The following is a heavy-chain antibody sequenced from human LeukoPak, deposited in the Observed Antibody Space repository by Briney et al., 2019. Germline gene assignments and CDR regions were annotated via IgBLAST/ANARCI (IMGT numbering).Heavy chain of an antibody. V-gene: IGHV4-31*03. D-gene: IGHD2-15*01. Sequence: SETLSLTCTVSGGSISSGGYYWRWIRQHPGKGLEWIGYIYYSGSTYYNPSLKSRVTISVDTSKNQFSLKLSSVTAADTAVYYCARHVVVVAATLFDYWGQGTLVTVSS. CDR1: GGSISSGGYY. J-gene: IGHJ4*02. CDR2: IYYSGST. CDR3: ARHVVVVAATLFDY.